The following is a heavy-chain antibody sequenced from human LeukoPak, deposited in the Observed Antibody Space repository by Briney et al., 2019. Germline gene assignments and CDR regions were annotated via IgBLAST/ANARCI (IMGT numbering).Heavy chain of an antibody. CDR2: INPNSGGT. CDR3: AQSIAVPRIPTFDV. CDR1: EYTFSGHF. V-gene: IGHV1-2*02. Sequence: ASVRVSCKASEYTFSGHFIHWLRQAPGQGLEWVGWINPNSGGTNYAQKFQGSVTLTRDTSAGTAYMDLSSLRSDDPAVYYCAQSIAVPRIPTFDVWGQGTVVAVSS. D-gene: IGHD6-19*01. J-gene: IGHJ3*01.